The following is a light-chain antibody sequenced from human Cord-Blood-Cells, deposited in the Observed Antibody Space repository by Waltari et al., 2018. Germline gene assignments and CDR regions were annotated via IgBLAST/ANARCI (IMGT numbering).Light chain of an antibody. J-gene: IGLJ3*02. CDR3: SSYTSSSTWV. CDR2: DVS. Sequence: HSALTQPASVSGSPGQSITISCTGTCSDVGGYNYVSWYQQHPGKAPKLMIYDVSNRPSGVSNRFSGSKSGNTASLTISGLQAEDEADYYCSSYTSSSTWVFGGGTKLTVL. CDR1: CSDVGGYNY. V-gene: IGLV2-14*03.